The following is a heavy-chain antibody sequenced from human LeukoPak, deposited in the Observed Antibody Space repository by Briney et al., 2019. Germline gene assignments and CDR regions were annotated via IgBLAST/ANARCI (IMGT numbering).Heavy chain of an antibody. J-gene: IGHJ4*02. CDR1: GYTFTSYG. Sequence: ASVKVSCKASGYTFTSYGISWVRQAPGQGLEWMGWITTYNGNTNYPQKLQGRVTVTTDTSTNTAYLELRSLRSDDTALYYCATDPESSGWQTRFDFWGQGTLVTVSS. D-gene: IGHD6-19*01. V-gene: IGHV1-18*01. CDR3: ATDPESSGWQTRFDF. CDR2: ITTYNGNT.